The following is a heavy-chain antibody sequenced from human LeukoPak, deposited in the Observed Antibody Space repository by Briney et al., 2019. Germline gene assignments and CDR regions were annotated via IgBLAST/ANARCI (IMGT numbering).Heavy chain of an antibody. Sequence: GGSLRLSCAASGFTFSSYAMSWVRQAPGKGLEWVSAISGSGGSTSYADSVKGRFTISRDNSKNTLYLQMNSLRAEDTAVYYCAKDREGGSYSNNYFDYWGQGTLVTVSS. V-gene: IGHV3-23*01. CDR2: ISGSGGST. CDR1: GFTFSSYA. D-gene: IGHD1-26*01. CDR3: AKDREGGSYSNNYFDY. J-gene: IGHJ4*02.